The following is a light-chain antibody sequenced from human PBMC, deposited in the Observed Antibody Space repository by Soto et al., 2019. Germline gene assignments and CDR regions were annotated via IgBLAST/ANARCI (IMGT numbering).Light chain of an antibody. Sequence: QPVLTQSPSASASLGASVKLTCTLSSGHSSYAIAWHQQQPEKGPRYLMKVNSDGSHRRGDGIPDRFSGSSSGAERYLTISSLQSEDEADYSCQTWGTGIHVVFGGGTKLTVL. CDR2: VNSDGSH. CDR1: SGHSSYA. J-gene: IGLJ2*01. V-gene: IGLV4-69*01. CDR3: QTWGTGIHVV.